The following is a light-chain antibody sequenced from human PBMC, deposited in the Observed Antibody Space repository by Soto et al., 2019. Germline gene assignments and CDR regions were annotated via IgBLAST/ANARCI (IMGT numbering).Light chain of an antibody. CDR3: QQYYSYPLT. J-gene: IGKJ4*01. CDR1: QGISSY. CDR2: AAS. V-gene: IGKV1-8*01. Sequence: AIRMTQSPSSLSASTGDRVTITCRASQGISSYLAWYQQKPGKAPKLRSYAASTLQSGVPSRFSGSGSGTDCTRTISCLQSEDFATYYCQQYYSYPLTVGGGTKVDIK.